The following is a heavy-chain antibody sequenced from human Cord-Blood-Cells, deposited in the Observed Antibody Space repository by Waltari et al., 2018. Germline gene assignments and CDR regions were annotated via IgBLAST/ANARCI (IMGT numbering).Heavy chain of an antibody. CDR3: ARGLIDFWSGYYDY. V-gene: IGHV4-34*01. D-gene: IGHD3-3*01. J-gene: IGHJ4*02. Sequence: QVQLQQWGAGLLKPSETLSLTCAVYGGSFSGYYWSWIRQPPGKGLEWIGEINHSGSPNYNPSRKSRVTISVDTAKNQFSLKLSSVTAADTAVYYCARGLIDFWSGYYDYWGQGTLVTVSS. CDR2: INHSGSP. CDR1: GGSFSGYY.